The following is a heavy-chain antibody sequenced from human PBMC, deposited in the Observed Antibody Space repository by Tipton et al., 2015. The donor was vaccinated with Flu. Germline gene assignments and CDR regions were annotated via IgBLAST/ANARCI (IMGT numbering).Heavy chain of an antibody. V-gene: IGHV4-4*07. CDR3: ARFSVRGESDY. CDR2: IYSSGST. D-gene: IGHD3-10*01. CDR1: GGFINSYY. J-gene: IGHJ4*02. Sequence: TLSLTCTVSGGFINSYYWSWIRQPAGKGLEWIGRIYSSGSTNYNPSLKSRVTMLVDTSKNQFSLKMSSVTAADTAVYYCARFSVRGESDYWGQGTLVTVSS.